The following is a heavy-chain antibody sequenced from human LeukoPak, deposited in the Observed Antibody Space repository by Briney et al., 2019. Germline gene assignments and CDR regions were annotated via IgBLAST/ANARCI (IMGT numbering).Heavy chain of an antibody. D-gene: IGHD5-18*01. J-gene: IGHJ4*02. CDR3: ARDLGYSYGSDPYFDY. CDR1: GFTFSSYS. CDR2: ISSSSSYI. V-gene: IGHV3-21*01. Sequence: GGSLRLSCAASGFTFSSYSMNWVRQAPGEGLEWVSSISSSSSYIYYADSVKGRFTISRDNAKNSLYLQMNSLRAEDTAVYYCARDLGYSYGSDPYFDYWGQGTLVTVSS.